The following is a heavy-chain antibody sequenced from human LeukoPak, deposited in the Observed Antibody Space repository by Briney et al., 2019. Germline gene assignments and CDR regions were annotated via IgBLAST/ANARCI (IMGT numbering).Heavy chain of an antibody. CDR2: FDPEDGET. CDR1: GYTLTELS. J-gene: IGHJ3*02. CDR3: ATAQVDTATLAFDI. V-gene: IGHV1-24*01. Sequence: ASVKVSCKVSGYTLTELSMHWVRQAPGKGLEWRGGFDPEDGETIYAQKFQGRVTMTEDTSTDTAYMELSSLRSEDTAVYYCATAQVDTATLAFDIWGQGTMVTVSS. D-gene: IGHD5-18*01.